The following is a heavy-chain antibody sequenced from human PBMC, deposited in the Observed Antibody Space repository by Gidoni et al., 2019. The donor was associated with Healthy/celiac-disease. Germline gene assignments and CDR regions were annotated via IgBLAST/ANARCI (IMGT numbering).Heavy chain of an antibody. Sequence: EVQLVESGGGLVKPGGSLRLSCAASGFTFSNAWWNWVRQAPGKGLEWVGRIKSKTDGGTTDYAAPVKGRFTISRDDSKNTLYLQMNSLKTEDTAVYYCYLQEPRYYYYYYGMDVWGQGTTVTVSS. J-gene: IGHJ6*02. CDR2: IKSKTDGGTT. D-gene: IGHD1-26*01. V-gene: IGHV3-15*07. CDR3: YLQEPRYYYYYYGMDV. CDR1: GFTFSNAW.